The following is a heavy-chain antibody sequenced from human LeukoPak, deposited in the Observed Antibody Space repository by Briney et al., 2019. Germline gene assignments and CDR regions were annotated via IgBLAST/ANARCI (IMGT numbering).Heavy chain of an antibody. CDR3: ARPRDYYLKDSFDI. V-gene: IGHV4-39*01. Sequence: SETLSLTCSVSGGSISSRVYYWGWIRQPPGKGLEWIGSTSYSGIIYYNLSLKSRVTISVDTSKNQFSLKLSSVTAADTAMYYCARPRDYYLKDSFDIWGQGTMVTVSS. CDR2: TSYSGII. J-gene: IGHJ3*02. D-gene: IGHD3-22*01. CDR1: GGSISSRVYY.